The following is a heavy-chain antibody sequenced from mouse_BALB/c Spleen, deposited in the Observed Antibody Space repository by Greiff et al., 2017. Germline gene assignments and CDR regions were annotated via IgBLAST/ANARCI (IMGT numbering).Heavy chain of an antibody. J-gene: IGHJ4*01. CDR3: AREEDGNAIDY. V-gene: IGHV5-4*02. CDR2: SSDGGSYT. Sequence: EVKLLESGGGLVKPGGSLKLSCAASGFTFTDYYMYWVRQTPEKSLEWVATSSDGGSYTYYPDSVKRRFTITRDNAKNNLYLQLSSLTSEDTATYYCAREEDGNAIDYWGQGTPVTVSS. D-gene: IGHD2-1*01. CDR1: GFTFTDYY.